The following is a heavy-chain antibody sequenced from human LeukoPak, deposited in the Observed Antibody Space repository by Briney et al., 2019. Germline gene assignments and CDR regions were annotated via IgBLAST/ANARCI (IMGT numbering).Heavy chain of an antibody. J-gene: IGHJ4*02. D-gene: IGHD2-8*01. CDR2: IHYSGNT. Sequence: PSETLSLTCTVSGGSISGYYWAWIRQPPGKVLEWIGYIHYSGNTNYNPSLKSRVSMSVDTSKNQFSLILTSVTAADTAVYYRTKIANGGLSDYWGQGTLVTVSS. CDR1: GGSISGYY. CDR3: TKIANGGLSDY. V-gene: IGHV4-59*01.